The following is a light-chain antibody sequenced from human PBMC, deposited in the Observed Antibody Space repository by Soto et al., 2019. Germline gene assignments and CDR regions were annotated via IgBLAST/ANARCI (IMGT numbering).Light chain of an antibody. CDR1: SSNIGNNY. J-gene: IGLJ1*01. Sequence: VLTQPPSVSAAPGQKVTISCSGSSSNIGNNYVSWYQQFPGAAPKLLIFENNKLPSGIPDRFSGSKSGTSATLVITGLQTGDEAIYYCGTWEVGRSAPHVFGTGIKVTVL. CDR3: GTWEVGRSAPHV. CDR2: ENN. V-gene: IGLV1-51*02.